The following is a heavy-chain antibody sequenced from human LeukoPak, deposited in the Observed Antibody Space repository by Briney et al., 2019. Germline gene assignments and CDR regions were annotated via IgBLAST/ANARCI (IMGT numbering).Heavy chain of an antibody. CDR1: GFTFSSYW. Sequence: PGGSLRLSCAASGFTFSSYWMSWVRQAPGKGLGWVANIKQDGSEKYYVDSVKGRFTISRDNAKNSLYLQMNSLRAEDTAVYYCARDQSEDNFDYWGQGTLVTVSS. CDR3: ARDQSEDNFDY. V-gene: IGHV3-7*01. D-gene: IGHD1-14*01. CDR2: IKQDGSEK. J-gene: IGHJ4*02.